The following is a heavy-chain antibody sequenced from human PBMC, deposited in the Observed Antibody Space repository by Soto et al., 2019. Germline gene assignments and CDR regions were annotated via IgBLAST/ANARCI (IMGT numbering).Heavy chain of an antibody. CDR1: GGTFSSYA. V-gene: IGHV1-69*13. Sequence: SVKVSCKASGGTFSSYAISWVRQAPGQGLEWMGGIIPIFGTANYAQKFQGRVTITADESTSTAYMELSSLRSEDTAVYYCVRGRSSREENWFDPWGQGTLVTVSS. J-gene: IGHJ5*02. CDR2: IIPIFGTA. CDR3: VRGRSSREENWFDP. D-gene: IGHD6-13*01.